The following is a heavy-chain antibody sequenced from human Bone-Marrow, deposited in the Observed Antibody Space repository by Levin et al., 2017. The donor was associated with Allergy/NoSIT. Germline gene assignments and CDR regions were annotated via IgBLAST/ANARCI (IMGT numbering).Heavy chain of an antibody. CDR3: ARSETGPYHYYGMDV. Sequence: GGSLRLSCAGSGFTFSSYWMTWVRQAPGKGLEWVANIQQDGSEKYYVDSVKGRFTISRDNGNNAGYLEMNSLRVDDSGVYFCARSETGPYHYYGMDVWGQGTTVIVSS. J-gene: IGHJ6*02. CDR2: IQQDGSEK. V-gene: IGHV3-7*01. CDR1: GFTFSSYW. D-gene: IGHD3-22*01.